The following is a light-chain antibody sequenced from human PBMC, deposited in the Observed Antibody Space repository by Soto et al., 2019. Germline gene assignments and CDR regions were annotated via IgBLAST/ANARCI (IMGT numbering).Light chain of an antibody. Sequence: QSALTQPASVSGSPGQSITISCTRTSSNVESYNLVSWYQHPPGKAPKLIIYEGSERPSGVSNRFSGAQSGHSASLTISGLHAEDEADYYCSSYVGAVVFGGGTKLTVL. CDR3: SSYVGAVV. V-gene: IGLV2-23*01. CDR2: EGS. J-gene: IGLJ2*01. CDR1: SSNVESYNL.